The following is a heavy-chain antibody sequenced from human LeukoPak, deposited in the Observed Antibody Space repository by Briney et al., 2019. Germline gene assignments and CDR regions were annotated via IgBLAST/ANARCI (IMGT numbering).Heavy chain of an antibody. D-gene: IGHD3-16*01. V-gene: IGHV3-49*04. CDR1: GFTFGGYA. J-gene: IGHJ4*02. Sequence: GGSLRLSCTASGFTFGGYAMSWVRQAPGEGLEWVGFIRSKAYGGTTEYAASVKGRFTISRDDSKGIAYLQMNSLNTEDTAIYYCTRDGPFGGNSYFDYWGQGTLVTVSS. CDR2: IRSKAYGGTT. CDR3: TRDGPFGGNSYFDY.